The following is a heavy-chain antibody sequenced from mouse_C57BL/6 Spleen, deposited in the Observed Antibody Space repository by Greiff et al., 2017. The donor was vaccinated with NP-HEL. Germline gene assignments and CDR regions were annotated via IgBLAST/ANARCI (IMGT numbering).Heavy chain of an antibody. CDR1: GYTFTSYT. J-gene: IGHJ1*03. CDR3: ARGYYYGSSHWYFDV. D-gene: IGHD1-1*01. V-gene: IGHV1-4*01. CDR2: INPSSGYT. Sequence: VQLQQSGAELARPGASVKMSCKASGYTFTSYTMHWVKQRPGQGLEWIGYINPSSGYTKYNQKFKDKATLTADKSSSTAYMQLSSLTSEDSAVYYCARGYYYGSSHWYFDVWGTGTTVTVSS.